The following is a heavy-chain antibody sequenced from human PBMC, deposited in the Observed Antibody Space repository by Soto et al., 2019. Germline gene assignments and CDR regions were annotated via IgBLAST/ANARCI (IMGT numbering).Heavy chain of an antibody. J-gene: IGHJ4*02. V-gene: IGHV1-18*01. D-gene: IGHD2-15*01. Sequence: ASVKVSCKASGYTSTSYGISWVRQAPGQGLEWMGWISAYNGNTNYAQKLQGRVTMTTDTSTSTAYMELRGLRSDDTAVYYCARAPSRHIVVVVAATLSFDYWGQGTLVTVSS. CDR2: ISAYNGNT. CDR3: ARAPSRHIVVVVAATLSFDY. CDR1: GYTSTSYG.